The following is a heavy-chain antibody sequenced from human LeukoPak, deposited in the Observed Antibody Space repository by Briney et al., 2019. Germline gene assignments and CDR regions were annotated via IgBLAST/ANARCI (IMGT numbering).Heavy chain of an antibody. D-gene: IGHD6-13*01. CDR3: AREDYSSSWYALDY. CDR2: IRGDGGSI. J-gene: IGHJ4*02. CDR1: GFTFHDYA. V-gene: IGHV3-43*02. Sequence: GGSLTLSCAASGFTFHDYAIYWLRQAPGKGLAGVSLIRGDGGSIYYAVSVKGRFTIHRDNSKNSLYLQMNSLRTEDTALYYFAREDYSSSWYALDYWGQGTMVTVSS.